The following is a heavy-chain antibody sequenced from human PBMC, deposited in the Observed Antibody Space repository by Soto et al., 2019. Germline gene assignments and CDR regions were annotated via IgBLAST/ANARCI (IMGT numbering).Heavy chain of an antibody. D-gene: IGHD2-15*01. CDR2: IYYSGST. CDR1: GGSISSGGYY. J-gene: IGHJ5*02. CDR3: ARFVSPYCSGGSCEVRWFDP. V-gene: IGHV4-31*03. Sequence: SETLSLTCTVSGGSISSGGYYWSWIRQHPGKGLEWIGYIYYSGSTYYNPSLKSRVTISVDTSKNQFSLKLSSVTAADTAVYYCARFVSPYCSGGSCEVRWFDPWGQGTLVTVSS.